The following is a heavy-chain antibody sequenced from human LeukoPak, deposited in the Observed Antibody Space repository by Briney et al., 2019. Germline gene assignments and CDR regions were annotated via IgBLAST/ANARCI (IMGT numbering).Heavy chain of an antibody. V-gene: IGHV3-7*05. CDR2: IKQDGTQK. Sequence: PGGSLRLSCAASGFTLSNYWMSCVRQAPGKGLEWVADIKQDGTQKYYVDSVEGRFTISRDNAKKSLYLQMDSLRAEDTAVYYCAGPTCLRGGYCSTNSWGQGTLVTVSS. CDR3: AGPTCLRGGYCSTNS. CDR1: GFTLSNYW. D-gene: IGHD2-2*01. J-gene: IGHJ4*02.